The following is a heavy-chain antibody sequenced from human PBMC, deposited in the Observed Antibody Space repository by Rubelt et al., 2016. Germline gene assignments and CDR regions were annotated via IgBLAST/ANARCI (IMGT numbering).Heavy chain of an antibody. V-gene: IGHV5-51*01. CDR3: ARQPNYMDV. CDR2: VYGADSDN. CDR1: GYSFTDYW. J-gene: IGHJ6*03. Sequence: EVQLVQSGAEVKKPGESLRISCKGSGYSFTDYWIGWVRQTPGKGLEWMGMVYGADSDNRYSPSFQGQVTMSADKSFGTVYLQWSSLRASDTAIYYCARQPNYMDVWGKGTTVTVSS.